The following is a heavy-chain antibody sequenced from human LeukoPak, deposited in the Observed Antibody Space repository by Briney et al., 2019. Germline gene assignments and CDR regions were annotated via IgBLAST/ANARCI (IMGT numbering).Heavy chain of an antibody. V-gene: IGHV3-20*04. CDR3: AREWRYYGSGSYYTWFDP. Sequence: GGSLRLSCVASGFSFDDYGMMWVRQAPGKGLEWVSGINWNGDSTAYADSVKGRFTISRDNAKNSLYLQMDSLRGDDTAVYYCAREWRYYGSGSYYTWFDPWGQGTLVTVSS. CDR2: INWNGDST. J-gene: IGHJ5*02. D-gene: IGHD3-10*01. CDR1: GFSFDDYG.